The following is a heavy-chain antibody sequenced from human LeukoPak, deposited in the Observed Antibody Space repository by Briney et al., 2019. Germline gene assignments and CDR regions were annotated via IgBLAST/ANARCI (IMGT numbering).Heavy chain of an antibody. Sequence: PGGSLRLSCAAPGFTFSSYGMHWVRQAPGKGLEWVAVISYDGSNKYYADSVKGRFTISRDNSKNTVYLQMNSLRAEDTAVYYCAKGRHSSGWCAGPAFDYWGQGTLVTVSS. CDR3: AKGRHSSGWCAGPAFDY. CDR1: GFTFSSYG. CDR2: ISYDGSNK. V-gene: IGHV3-30*18. J-gene: IGHJ4*02. D-gene: IGHD6-19*01.